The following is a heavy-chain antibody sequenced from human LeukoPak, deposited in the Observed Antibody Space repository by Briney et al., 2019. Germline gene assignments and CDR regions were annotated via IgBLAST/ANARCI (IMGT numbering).Heavy chain of an antibody. CDR1: GYTFTGYY. CDR2: INPNSGGT. J-gene: IGHJ5*02. V-gene: IGHV1-2*02. D-gene: IGHD3-10*01. Sequence: GASVKVSCKASGYTFTGYYMHWVRHAPGQGLEWMGWINPNSGGTNYTQTFQGRVTMTRDTSISTAYMELSRLRSDDTAVYYCARTPSLGSGSYASYNWFDLWGQGTLVTVSS. CDR3: ARTPSLGSGSYASYNWFDL.